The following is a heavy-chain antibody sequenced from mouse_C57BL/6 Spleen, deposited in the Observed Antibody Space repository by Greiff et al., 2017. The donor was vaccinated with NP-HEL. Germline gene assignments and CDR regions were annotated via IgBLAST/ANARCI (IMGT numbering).Heavy chain of an antibody. J-gene: IGHJ3*01. CDR3: ARESYYGSWFAY. Sequence: VQVVESGAELARPGASVKMSCKASGYTFTSYTMHWVKQRPGQGLEWIGYINPSSGYTKYNQKFKDKATLTADKSSSTAYMQLSSLTSEDSAVYYCARESYYGSWFAYWGKGTLVTVSA. CDR1: GYTFTSYT. D-gene: IGHD1-1*01. CDR2: INPSSGYT. V-gene: IGHV1-4*01.